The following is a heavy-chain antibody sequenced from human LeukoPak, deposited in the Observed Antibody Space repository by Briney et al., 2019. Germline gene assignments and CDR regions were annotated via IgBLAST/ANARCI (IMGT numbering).Heavy chain of an antibody. Sequence: GESLKISCKGSGYSFTSYWIGWVRQMPGKGLEWMGIIYPDDSGTTYSPSFQGQVTISVDKSISTAYLQWSGLKASDTAMYYCARHRLYYYGSGSNYRHAFDIWGQGTMVTVSP. D-gene: IGHD3-10*01. CDR1: GYSFTSYW. J-gene: IGHJ3*02. V-gene: IGHV5-51*01. CDR3: ARHRLYYYGSGSNYRHAFDI. CDR2: IYPDDSGT.